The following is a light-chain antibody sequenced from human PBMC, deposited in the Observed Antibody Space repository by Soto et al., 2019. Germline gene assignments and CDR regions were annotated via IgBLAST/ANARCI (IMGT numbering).Light chain of an antibody. Sequence: QSALTQPPSASGSPGQSVTISCTGTSSDVGAYNFVSWYQQHQGKAPKLMIYGVSQRPSGVPDRFSGSKSGNTASLTVSGLQAEDEADYYCSSYAGTHVVFGTGTKLTVL. V-gene: IGLV2-8*01. CDR2: GVS. CDR1: SSDVGAYNF. J-gene: IGLJ1*01. CDR3: SSYAGTHVV.